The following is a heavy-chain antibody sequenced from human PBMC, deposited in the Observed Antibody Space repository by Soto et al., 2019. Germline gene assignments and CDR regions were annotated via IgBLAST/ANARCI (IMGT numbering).Heavy chain of an antibody. CDR2: INHVGGT. CDR1: GGFHSESY. Sequence: SETLSLTCAVYGGFHSESYWTWIRQPPGKGLEWIGEINHVGGTNYNPSLKSRVTMSVDTSQNQFSLRLISVTAADTAMYFCVRIRYQLPSSVLWLDPWGQGTPVTVSS. J-gene: IGHJ5*02. D-gene: IGHD3-16*01. V-gene: IGHV4-34*01. CDR3: VRIRYQLPSSVLWLDP.